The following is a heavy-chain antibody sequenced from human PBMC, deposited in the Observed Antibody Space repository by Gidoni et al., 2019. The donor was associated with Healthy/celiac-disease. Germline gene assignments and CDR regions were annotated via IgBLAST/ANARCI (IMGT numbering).Heavy chain of an antibody. CDR3: ADLGYCSGGSCYS. CDR1: GFPFSSYS. J-gene: IGHJ4*02. Sequence: EVQLVESGGGLVPPGGSLRLSCSASGFPFSSYSMNWVRQAPGKGLEWVSYISSSSSTIYYADSVKGRFTISRDNAKNSLYLQMNSLRDEDTAVYYCADLGYCSGGSCYSWGQGTLVTVSS. D-gene: IGHD2-15*01. V-gene: IGHV3-48*02. CDR2: ISSSSSTI.